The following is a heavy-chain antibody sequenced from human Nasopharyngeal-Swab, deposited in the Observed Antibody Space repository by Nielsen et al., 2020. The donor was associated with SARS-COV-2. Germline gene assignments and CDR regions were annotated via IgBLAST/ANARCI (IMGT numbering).Heavy chain of an antibody. CDR2: IKSKTDGGTT. CDR1: GFTFSNAW. CDR3: TTDPILLCFGELLLDY. D-gene: IGHD3-10*01. J-gene: IGHJ4*02. V-gene: IGHV3-15*01. Sequence: GESLKISCAASGFTFSNAWMSWVRRAPGKGLEWVGRIKSKTDGGTTDYAAPVKGRFTISRDDSKNTLYLQMNSLKTEDTAVYYCTTDPILLCFGELLLDYWGQGTLVTVSS.